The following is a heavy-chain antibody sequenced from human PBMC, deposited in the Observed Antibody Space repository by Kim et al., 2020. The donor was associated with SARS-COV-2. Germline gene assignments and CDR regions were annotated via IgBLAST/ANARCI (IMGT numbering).Heavy chain of an antibody. V-gene: IGHV3-33*01. CDR1: GFIFSNYG. CDR2: IWYDEKSE. Sequence: GGSLRRSCAASGFIFSNYGMHWVRQAPGKGLEWVAVIWYDEKSEYYADSVRGRFTISRDNSKDTVYLQMNSLRAEDTAVYYCARALYYSTADAFDIWGQG. J-gene: IGHJ3*02. CDR3: ARALYYSTADAFDI. D-gene: IGHD2-2*01.